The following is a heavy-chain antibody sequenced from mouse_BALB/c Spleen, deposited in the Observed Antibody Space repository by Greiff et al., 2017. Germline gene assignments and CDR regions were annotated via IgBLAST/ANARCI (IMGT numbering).Heavy chain of an antibody. Sequence: VQLQQSGAELVRPGTSVKVSCKASGYAFTNYLIEWVKQRPGQGLEWIGVINPGSGGTNYNEKFKGKATLTADKSSSTAYMQLSSLTSDDSEVYFCARDGNSSFAYWGQGTLVTVSA. V-gene: IGHV1-54*01. CDR1: GYAFTNYL. D-gene: IGHD2-1*01. J-gene: IGHJ3*01. CDR2: INPGSGGT. CDR3: ARDGNSSFAY.